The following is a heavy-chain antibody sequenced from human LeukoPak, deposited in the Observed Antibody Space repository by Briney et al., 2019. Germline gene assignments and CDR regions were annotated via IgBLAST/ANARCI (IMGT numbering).Heavy chain of an antibody. J-gene: IGHJ2*01. V-gene: IGHV4-59*08. D-gene: IGHD4-23*01. CDR2: IFYSGST. Sequence: PSETLSLTCTVSGASISNYYWSWIRQPPGKGLEWIGYIFYSGSTNYNPSLKSRVTISLDTSKNQFSLQLSSVTAADTAVYYCARFTTVVPAFWYFDWGRGTLVTVSS. CDR1: GASISNYY. CDR3: ARFTTVVPAFWYFD.